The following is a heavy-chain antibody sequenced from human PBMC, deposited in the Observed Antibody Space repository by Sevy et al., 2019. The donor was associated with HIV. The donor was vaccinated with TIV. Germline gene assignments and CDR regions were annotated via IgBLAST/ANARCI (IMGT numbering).Heavy chain of an antibody. CDR3: AGENAWGRGYS. J-gene: IGHJ4*02. D-gene: IGHD1-26*01. V-gene: IGHV4-59*08. CDR2: IYYNGHI. CDR1: GGSITSLY. Sequence: KQSQTLSLTCTVSGGSITSLYWNWIRQPPGKGLEWIANIYYNGHINYNPSLKSRVTLSLDTYKNQFSLRLSSVTAADTAMYYCAGENAWGRGYSWGQGTLVTVSS.